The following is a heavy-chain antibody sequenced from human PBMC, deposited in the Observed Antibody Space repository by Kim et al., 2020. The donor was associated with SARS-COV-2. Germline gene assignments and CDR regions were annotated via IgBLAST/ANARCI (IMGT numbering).Heavy chain of an antibody. CDR3: ARDPAEGIVVVPAAIFRQFWYFDL. CDR1: GYTFTSYA. CDR2: INAGNGNT. J-gene: IGHJ2*01. Sequence: ASVKVSCKASGYTFTSYAMHWVRQAPGQRLEWMGWINAGNGNTKYSQKFQGRVTITRDTSASTAYMELSSLRSEDTAVYYCARDPAEGIVVVPAAIFRQFWYFDLWGRGTLVTVSS. V-gene: IGHV1-3*01. D-gene: IGHD2-2*01.